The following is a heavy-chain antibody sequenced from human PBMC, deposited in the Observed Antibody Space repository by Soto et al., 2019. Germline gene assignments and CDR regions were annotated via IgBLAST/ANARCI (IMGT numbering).Heavy chain of an antibody. J-gene: IGHJ4*02. CDR1: GYTFFTYD. V-gene: IGHV1-18*01. CDR2: ISTYSGDT. CDR3: ARAPAGYYYYFDY. D-gene: IGHD3-22*01. Sequence: ASVKVSCKASGYTFFTYDISWVRQAPGQGLEWMGWISTYSGDTKYAQKIQGRVTMTTDTSTSTAYMELRSLKSDDTAVYYCARAPAGYYYYFDYWGQGTLVTVSS.